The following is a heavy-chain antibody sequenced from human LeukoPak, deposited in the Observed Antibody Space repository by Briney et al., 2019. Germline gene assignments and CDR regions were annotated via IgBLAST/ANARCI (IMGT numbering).Heavy chain of an antibody. D-gene: IGHD3/OR15-3a*01. CDR2: IYSGGST. Sequence: GGSLRLSCAASGFTVSSNYMTWVRQAPGKGLEWVSVIYSGGSTYYADSVKGRFTISRDNSKNTVYLQMDSLRAEDTAVYYCARDVVGPNRWVYGMDVWGQGTTVTVSS. CDR3: ARDVVGPNRWVYGMDV. CDR1: GFTVSSNY. J-gene: IGHJ6*02. V-gene: IGHV3-53*01.